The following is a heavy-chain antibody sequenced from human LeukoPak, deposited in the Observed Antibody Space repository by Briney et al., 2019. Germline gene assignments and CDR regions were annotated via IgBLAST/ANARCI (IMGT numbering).Heavy chain of an antibody. CDR1: GFTFSSYS. CDR3: ASGITVYYYGMDV. D-gene: IGHD3-16*01. Sequence: GGSLRLSCAASGFTFSSYSMNWVRQAPGKGLEWVSYISSSGSTIYYADSVKGRFTISRDNAKNSLYLQMNSLRAEDTAVYYCASGITVYYYGMDVWGQGTTVTVSS. CDR2: ISSSGSTI. V-gene: IGHV3-48*01. J-gene: IGHJ6*02.